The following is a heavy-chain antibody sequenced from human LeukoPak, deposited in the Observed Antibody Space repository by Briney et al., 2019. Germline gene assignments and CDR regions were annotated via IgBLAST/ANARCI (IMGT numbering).Heavy chain of an antibody. Sequence: GGSLRLSCTVSGFTFRAYAFSWVRQAPGKGLEWVSATGSNGVTYYADSVKGRFTISRDNSKNALYLQMNGLRADDTAVYYCGIRDTSDYYVFWGQGTLVTVSS. CDR1: GFTFRAYA. D-gene: IGHD3-22*01. V-gene: IGHV3-23*01. J-gene: IGHJ4*02. CDR3: GIRDTSDYYVF. CDR2: TGSNGVT.